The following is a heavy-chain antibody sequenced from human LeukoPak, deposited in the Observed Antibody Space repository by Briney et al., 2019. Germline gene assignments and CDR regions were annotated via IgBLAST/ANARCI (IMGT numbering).Heavy chain of an antibody. Sequence: PSETLSLTCTVSGGSVSSGSYYWSWIRQPPGRGLEWIGYIYYSGGTKYNSSLKSRLTMSVDTSKNQFSLKLSSVTAADTAVYYCARGFVAGNDAFDIWGQGTMVTVSS. D-gene: IGHD6-13*01. V-gene: IGHV4-61*01. CDR1: GGSVSSGSYY. CDR2: IYYSGGT. J-gene: IGHJ3*02. CDR3: ARGFVAGNDAFDI.